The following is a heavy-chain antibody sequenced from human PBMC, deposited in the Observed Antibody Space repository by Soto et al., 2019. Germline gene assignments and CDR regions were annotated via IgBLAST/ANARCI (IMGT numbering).Heavy chain of an antibody. J-gene: IGHJ6*02. D-gene: IGHD3-10*01. CDR3: AKDHYGSEIYGMDV. CDR2: ITWNSGTI. Sequence: EVQLVESGGGLVQPGRSLRLSCAASGFTFDDYAMHWVRQTPGKGLECVSGITWNSGTIGYADSVKGRFTISRDNGKNSLYLQMNRLRPEDTSLYYCAKDHYGSEIYGMDVWGQGTTVTVSS. CDR1: GFTFDDYA. V-gene: IGHV3-9*01.